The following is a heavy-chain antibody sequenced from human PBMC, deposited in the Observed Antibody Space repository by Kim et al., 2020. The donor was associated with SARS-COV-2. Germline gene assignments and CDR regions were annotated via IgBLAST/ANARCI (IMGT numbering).Heavy chain of an antibody. D-gene: IGHD3-22*01. CDR3: ARPDSYRSYVFDI. Sequence: YYNPSLKSPVTVSSDHSKNQFSLNLRSVTAADTAVYYCARPDSYRSYVFDIWGQGTMVTVTS. J-gene: IGHJ3*02. V-gene: IGHV4-39*01.